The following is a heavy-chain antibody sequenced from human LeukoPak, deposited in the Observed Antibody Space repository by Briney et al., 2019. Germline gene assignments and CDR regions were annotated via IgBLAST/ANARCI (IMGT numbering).Heavy chain of an antibody. D-gene: IGHD1-26*01. CDR1: GFTFSSYA. CDR2: ISSSSSYI. CDR3: ARIDIVGATRGAFDI. V-gene: IGHV3-21*01. J-gene: IGHJ3*02. Sequence: PGGSLRLSCAASGFTFSSYAMHWVRQAPGKGLEWVSSISSSSSYIYYADSVKGRFTISRDNAKNSLYLQMNSLRAEDTAVYYCARIDIVGATRGAFDIWGRGTMVTVSS.